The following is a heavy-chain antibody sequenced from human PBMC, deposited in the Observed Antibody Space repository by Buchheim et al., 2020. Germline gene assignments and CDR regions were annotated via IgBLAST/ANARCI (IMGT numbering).Heavy chain of an antibody. Sequence: QVQLVQSGAEVKKPGSSVKVSCKASGGTFSSYAISWVRQAPGQGLEWMGRIIPILGIANYAQKFQGRVTITADKSTSTAYMELNSLRSEDTAVYYCARDGFVEYSSSPEEFRDHFDYWGQGTL. V-gene: IGHV1-69*04. CDR3: ARDGFVEYSSSPEEFRDHFDY. CDR2: IIPILGIA. J-gene: IGHJ4*02. D-gene: IGHD6-6*01. CDR1: GGTFSSYA.